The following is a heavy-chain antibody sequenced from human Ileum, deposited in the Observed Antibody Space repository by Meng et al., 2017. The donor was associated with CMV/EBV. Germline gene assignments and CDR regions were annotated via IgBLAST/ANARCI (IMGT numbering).Heavy chain of an antibody. CDR1: GYTFTAKH. CDR3: VKEDWYFDF. Sequence: QVHLVEKWTEAKNPGASLKVSYKTSGYTFTAKHLHWVRQVAGQGIEWMGWIYPQTGGTYFAQKFKGRVTMTSDTSITTAYMELSSLTSDDTAIYYCVKEDWYFDFWGQGTLVTVSS. J-gene: IGHJ4*02. CDR2: IYPQTGGT. V-gene: IGHV1-2*02. D-gene: IGHD3-9*01.